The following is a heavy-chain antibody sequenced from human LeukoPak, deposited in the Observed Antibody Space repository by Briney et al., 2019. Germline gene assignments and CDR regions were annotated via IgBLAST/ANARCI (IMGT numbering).Heavy chain of an antibody. Sequence: GSGPTLVNPTQTLTLTCTFSGFSLSTSGMCVNWIRQPPGKALEWLAHIDWDDDKYYTTSLKTRLTISKDTSKNQVVLKMTNMDPVDTATYYCARRDSSSWYIDFWGQGIPFTVSS. CDR1: GFSLSTSGMC. V-gene: IGHV2-70*01. D-gene: IGHD6-13*01. CDR2: IDWDDDK. CDR3: ARRDSSSWYIDF. J-gene: IGHJ4*01.